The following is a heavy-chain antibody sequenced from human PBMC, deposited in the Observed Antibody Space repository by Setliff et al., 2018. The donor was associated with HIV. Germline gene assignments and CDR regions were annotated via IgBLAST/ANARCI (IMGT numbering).Heavy chain of an antibody. CDR2: FDPEDGET. J-gene: IGHJ1*01. CDR1: GYSPTDLS. V-gene: IGHV1-24*01. D-gene: IGHD3-22*01. Sequence: ASVKVSCKVSGYSPTDLSIHWVRQAPGKGLEWMGGFDPEDGETVYAQKLQGRVTMTEDTSTDTAYMELSSLRSEDTAMYYCATIRAYYYDSSGQEYFQYWGHGTLVTV. CDR3: ATIRAYYYDSSGQEYFQY.